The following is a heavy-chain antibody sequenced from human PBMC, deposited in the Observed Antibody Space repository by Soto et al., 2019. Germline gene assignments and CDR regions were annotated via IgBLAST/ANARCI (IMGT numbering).Heavy chain of an antibody. CDR1: GYTFTSYA. Sequence: ASVKVSCKASGYTFTSYAMHWVRQAPGQRLEWMGWINAGNGNTKYSQKFQGRVTITRDTSASTAYMELSSLRYEDTAVYYCARVSGYYLPDYWSQGTLVTVSS. CDR2: INAGNGNT. J-gene: IGHJ4*02. V-gene: IGHV1-3*01. CDR3: ARVSGYYLPDY. D-gene: IGHD5-12*01.